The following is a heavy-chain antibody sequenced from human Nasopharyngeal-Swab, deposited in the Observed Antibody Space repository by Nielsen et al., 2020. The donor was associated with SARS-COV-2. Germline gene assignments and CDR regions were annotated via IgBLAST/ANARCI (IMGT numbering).Heavy chain of an antibody. J-gene: IGHJ3*02. D-gene: IGHD2-15*01. CDR3: ARQGTRCSGGSCYWDAFDI. V-gene: IGHV4-39*01. Sequence: RQPPGKGLEWLGSIYYSGSTYYNPSLKSRITLSVDTSKNQFSLSLISVTAADTAVYYCARQGTRCSGGSCYWDAFDIWGQGTMVTVSS. CDR2: IYYSGST.